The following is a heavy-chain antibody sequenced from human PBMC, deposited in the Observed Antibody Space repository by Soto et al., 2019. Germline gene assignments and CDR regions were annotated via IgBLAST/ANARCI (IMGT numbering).Heavy chain of an antibody. Sequence: GGSLRLSCAASGFTFSSYWMSWVRQAPGKGLEWVANIKQDGSEKYYVDSVKGRFTISRDNAKNSLYLQMNRLRAEDTAVYYCARRGSSSWYEPSNWFDPWGQGTLVTVSS. J-gene: IGHJ5*02. CDR2: IKQDGSEK. D-gene: IGHD6-13*01. CDR1: GFTFSSYW. V-gene: IGHV3-7*01. CDR3: ARRGSSSWYEPSNWFDP.